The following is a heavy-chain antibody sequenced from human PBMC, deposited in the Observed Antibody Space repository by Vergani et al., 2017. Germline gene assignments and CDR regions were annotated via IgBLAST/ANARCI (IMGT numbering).Heavy chain of an antibody. Sequence: QVQLQESGPGLVKPSETLSLTCTVSGGPISSYYWSWIRQPPGKGLEWIGYIYYSGSNNYKPSLKSRVTISVETSKNQFSLKLSSMTAADTAVYYCARCLAVAGTLRYFDYWGQGTLVTVSS. CDR3: ARCLAVAGTLRYFDY. CDR2: IYYSGSN. D-gene: IGHD6-19*01. J-gene: IGHJ4*02. V-gene: IGHV4-59*01. CDR1: GGPISSYY.